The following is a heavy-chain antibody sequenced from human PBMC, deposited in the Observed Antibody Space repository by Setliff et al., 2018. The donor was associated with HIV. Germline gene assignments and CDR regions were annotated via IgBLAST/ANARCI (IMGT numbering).Heavy chain of an antibody. J-gene: IGHJ6*04. CDR1: GGSFCKKQ. CDR3: ARGVPHLFCLDV. V-gene: IGHV4-34*01. Sequence: SETLSLTCAVYGGSFCKKQCTWPRQSPGKGLTWIGEINDRGDNNYDPSLKGRVTISMDTSRNQISLKVTPVTATDTAIYYCARGVPHLFCLDVWDKGVAVTVSS. CDR2: INDRGDN. D-gene: IGHD2-15*01.